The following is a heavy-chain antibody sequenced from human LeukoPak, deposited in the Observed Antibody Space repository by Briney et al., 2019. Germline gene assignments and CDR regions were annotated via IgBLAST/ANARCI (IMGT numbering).Heavy chain of an antibody. Sequence: SETLSLTCTVSGGSISSYYWSWIRQPPGKGLEWIGYIYYSGSTNYNPFLKSRVTISVDTSKNQFSLKLSSVTAADTAVYYCAISITGTTPWFDYWGQGTLVTVSS. CDR1: GGSISSYY. CDR3: AISITGTTPWFDY. J-gene: IGHJ4*02. D-gene: IGHD1-7*01. V-gene: IGHV4-59*01. CDR2: IYYSGST.